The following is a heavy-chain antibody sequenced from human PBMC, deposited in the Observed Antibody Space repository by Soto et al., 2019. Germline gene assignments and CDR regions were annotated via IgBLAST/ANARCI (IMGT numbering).Heavy chain of an antibody. CDR1: GGSISSYY. D-gene: IGHD3-3*01. CDR3: ARGDDFWSGYNNYYYMDV. CDR2: IYYSGST. V-gene: IGHV4-59*01. J-gene: IGHJ6*03. Sequence: SETLSLTCTVSGGSISSYYWSWIRQPPGKGLEWIGYIYYSGSTNYNPSLKSRVTISVDTSKNQFSLKLSSVTAADTAVYYCARGDDFWSGYNNYYYMDVWGKGTTVTVSS.